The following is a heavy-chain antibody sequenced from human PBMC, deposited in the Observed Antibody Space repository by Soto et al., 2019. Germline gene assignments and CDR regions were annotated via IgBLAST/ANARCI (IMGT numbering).Heavy chain of an antibody. CDR1: GVSITPYY. V-gene: IGHV4-59*01. J-gene: IGHJ4*02. CDR2: VYHTGNT. CDR3: AREQYNLNL. Sequence: QVQLQESGPGLVKPSETLSLTCTVSGVSITPYYWTWIRHPPGKGLEWIGYVYHTGNTYYHPSLKSRITISHDTSKNQVALRLKSVTAADTAVYYCAREQYNLNLWGQGTLVTVSS. D-gene: IGHD1-20*01.